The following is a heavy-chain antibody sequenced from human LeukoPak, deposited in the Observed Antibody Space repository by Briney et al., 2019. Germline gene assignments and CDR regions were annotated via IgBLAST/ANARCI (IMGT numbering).Heavy chain of an antibody. CDR1: GFTFSDYW. D-gene: IGHD6-6*01. CDR2: INNDGSTT. Sequence: GGSLRLSCAASGFTFSDYWMHWVRHAPGKGLVWVSLINNDGSTTTYADSVKGRSTISRDNAKNTLYLQMNSLRAEDTAVYYCARDTIAAPGDLDYWGQGTLVTVSS. CDR3: ARDTIAAPGDLDY. J-gene: IGHJ4*02. V-gene: IGHV3-74*01.